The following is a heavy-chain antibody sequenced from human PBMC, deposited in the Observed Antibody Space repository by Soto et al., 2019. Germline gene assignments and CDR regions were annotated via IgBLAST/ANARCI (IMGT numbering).Heavy chain of an antibody. CDR3: ARDLRRGNYSPPSDY. D-gene: IGHD1-7*01. J-gene: IGHJ4*02. CDR2: LNTYNGNT. CDR1: GYTFDGHC. V-gene: IGHV1-18*01. Sequence: ASVTVSCKARGYTFDGHCIPWVPQHPGRGLEWMVWLNTYNGNTLYAQKFQGRVTLTTDTASSTAYVELRSLRSDDTAVYYCARDLRRGNYSPPSDYWGQGALVTVSS.